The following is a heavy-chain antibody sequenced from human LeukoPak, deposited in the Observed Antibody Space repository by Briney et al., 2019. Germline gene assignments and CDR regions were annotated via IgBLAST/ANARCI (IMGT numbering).Heavy chain of an antibody. CDR2: VSGSGGST. CDR3: AKDRTPYSGYEIDY. CDR1: GFTFSSYW. D-gene: IGHD3-3*01. V-gene: IGHV3-23*01. Sequence: SGGSLRLSCAASGFTFSSYWMSWVRQAPGKGLEWVSAVSGSGGSTYYADSVKGRFTISRDNSKNTLYLQMNSLKAEDTAVYYCAKDRTPYSGYEIDYWGQGTLVTVSS. J-gene: IGHJ4*02.